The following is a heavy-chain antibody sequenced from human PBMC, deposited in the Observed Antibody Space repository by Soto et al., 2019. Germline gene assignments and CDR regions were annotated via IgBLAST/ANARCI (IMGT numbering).Heavy chain of an antibody. J-gene: IGHJ4*02. CDR3: ARAIKRWEVHYYFDY. D-gene: IGHD1-26*01. V-gene: IGHV1-69*06. Sequence: QVVLLQSGAEVKEPGSSVRVSCEVSGSTFNNFAFSWVRQAPGHGPQWMGGIVAISNTADYSQRFQDRVTITADTATNALYMELGSLTFEDTADYYCARAIKRWEVHYYFDYWGQGTLVTVSS. CDR1: GSTFNNFA. CDR2: IVAISNTA.